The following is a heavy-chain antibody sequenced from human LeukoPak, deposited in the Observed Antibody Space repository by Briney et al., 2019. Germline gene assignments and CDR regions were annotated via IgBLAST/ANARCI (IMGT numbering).Heavy chain of an antibody. Sequence: GGSLRLSCTASGFTLSSYAMHWVRQAPGKGLEWVAVISYDGSNKYYADSVKGRFTISRDNSKNTLYLQMNSLRAEDTAVYYCARDRSLDYWGQGTLVTVSS. V-gene: IGHV3-30*04. CDR1: GFTLSSYA. J-gene: IGHJ4*02. CDR3: ARDRSLDY. CDR2: ISYDGSNK.